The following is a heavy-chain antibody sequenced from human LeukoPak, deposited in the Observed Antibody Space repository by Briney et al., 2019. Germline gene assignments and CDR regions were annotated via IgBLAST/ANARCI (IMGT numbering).Heavy chain of an antibody. CDR3: ASSRGATGTTTQYHFDPFDP. CDR2: INAGNGNT. D-gene: IGHD1-1*01. J-gene: IGHJ5*02. Sequence: GASVKVSCKASGYTFTSYAMHWVRQAPGQGLEWMGWINAGNGNTKYSQKFQGRVTITRDTSASTAYMELSRLRSDDTAVYYCASSRGATGTTTQYHFDPFDPWGQGTLVTVSS. V-gene: IGHV1-3*01. CDR1: GYTFTSYA.